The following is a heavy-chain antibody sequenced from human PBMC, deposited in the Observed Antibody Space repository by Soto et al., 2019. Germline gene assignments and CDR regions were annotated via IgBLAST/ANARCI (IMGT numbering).Heavy chain of an antibody. J-gene: IGHJ4*02. Sequence: SETLSLTCAVYGGSFSGYYWSWIRQPPGKGLEWIGEINHSGSTNYNPSLKSRVTISVDTSKNQFSLKLSSVTAADTAVYYCARFREMTVTNVFDYWGQGTLGTVS. CDR2: INHSGST. CDR3: ARFREMTVTNVFDY. CDR1: GGSFSGYY. D-gene: IGHD4-17*01. V-gene: IGHV4-34*01.